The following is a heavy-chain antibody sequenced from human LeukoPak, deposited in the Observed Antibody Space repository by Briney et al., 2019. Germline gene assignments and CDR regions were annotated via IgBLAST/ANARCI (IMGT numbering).Heavy chain of an antibody. D-gene: IGHD6-13*01. CDR3: ARLAAYSSSWYDY. J-gene: IGHJ4*02. V-gene: IGHV4-38-2*01. CDR2: IYHSGST. CDR1: AYSISSGYY. Sequence: PSETLSLTCAVSAYSISSGYYWGWIRQPPGKGLEWIGSIYHSGSTYYNPSLKSRVTISVDTSKNQFSLKLSSVTAADTAVYYCARLAAYSSSWYDYWGQGTLVTVSS.